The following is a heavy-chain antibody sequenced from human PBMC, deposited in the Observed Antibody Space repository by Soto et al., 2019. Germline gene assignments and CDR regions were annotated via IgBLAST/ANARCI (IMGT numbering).Heavy chain of an antibody. J-gene: IGHJ2*01. D-gene: IGHD6-13*01. CDR3: ARGVYGWHFDI. V-gene: IGHV4-30-2*01. CDR1: GGSISSGAYS. CDR2: IYQSGST. Sequence: QLQLQESGSGLVKPSQTLSLTCAVSGGSISSGAYSWSWIRQPPGKGLEWIGYIYQSGSTYNNPSLKSRLPPSVDRSKTQFSLKLSSVTAADTAVYHCARGVYGWHFDILGRGTLVTVSS.